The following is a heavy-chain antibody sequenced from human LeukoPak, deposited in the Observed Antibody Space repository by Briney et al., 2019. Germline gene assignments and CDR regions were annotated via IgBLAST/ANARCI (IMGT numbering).Heavy chain of an antibody. D-gene: IGHD6-13*01. J-gene: IGHJ4*02. CDR2: ITSGGSAI. CDR1: GFAFRSYS. CDR3: ARGLAAAGTRGPY. Sequence: GGSLRLSCAASGFAFRSYSMNWVRQAPGKGLEWVSFITSGGSAIYYADSVKGRFTISRDNAKNSLYLQMNSLRADDTAVYYCARGLAAAGTRGPYWGQGTLVTVSS. V-gene: IGHV3-48*04.